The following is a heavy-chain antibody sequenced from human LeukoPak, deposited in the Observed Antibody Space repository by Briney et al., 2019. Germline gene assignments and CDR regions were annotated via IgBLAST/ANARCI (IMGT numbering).Heavy chain of an antibody. Sequence: ASVKVSCKASGGTFSSYAISWVRQAPGQGLEWMGRIIPILGIANYAQKFQGRVTITADKSTSTAYMELSSLRSEDTAMYYCARSREIVVVPAAPDYWGQGTLVTVSS. CDR3: ARSREIVVVPAAPDY. CDR2: IIPILGIA. D-gene: IGHD2-2*01. CDR1: GGTFSSYA. V-gene: IGHV1-69*04. J-gene: IGHJ4*02.